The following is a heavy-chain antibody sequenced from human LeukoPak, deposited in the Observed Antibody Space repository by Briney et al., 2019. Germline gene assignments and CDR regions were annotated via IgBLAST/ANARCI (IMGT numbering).Heavy chain of an antibody. D-gene: IGHD2-21*02. CDR2: IGTTADNYAT. V-gene: IGHV3-73*01. CDR1: GFTFSGSA. CDR3: SGVVTTLYY. J-gene: IGHJ4*02. Sequence: GGSLRLSCAASGFTFSGSAIHWVRQASGKGLEWVGRIGTTADNYATAYAASVKGRFTISRDDSKNTAYLQMNSLKTEDTAVCYCSGVVTTLYYWGQGTLVTVSS.